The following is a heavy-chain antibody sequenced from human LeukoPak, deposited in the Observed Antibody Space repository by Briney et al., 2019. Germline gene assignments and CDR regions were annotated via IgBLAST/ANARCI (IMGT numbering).Heavy chain of an antibody. Sequence: NPSETLSLTCNVSGGSLSSGSYYWSWIRQPAGKGLEWIGRIYTSGSTNYNPSLKSRVTISVDTSKNQFSLKLSSVTAADTAVYYCASWTYGSGSFDYWGQGTLVTVSS. D-gene: IGHD3-10*01. J-gene: IGHJ4*02. V-gene: IGHV4-61*02. CDR2: IYTSGST. CDR1: GGSLSSGSYY. CDR3: ASWTYGSGSFDY.